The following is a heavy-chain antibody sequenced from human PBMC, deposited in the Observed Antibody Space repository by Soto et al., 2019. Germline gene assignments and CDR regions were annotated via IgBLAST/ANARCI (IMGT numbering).Heavy chain of an antibody. CDR2: ISGYNGNT. CDR3: AREAAAERNYYGLDV. D-gene: IGHD6-13*01. CDR1: GYIFSRYG. Sequence: QVQLVQSGPEVRKPGASVKVSCKASGYIFSRYGISWVRQAPGQGLEWMAWISGYNGNTKFGERVQGRFNVTTDTSTSTAYMELRSLRSDDTAVYYCAREAAAERNYYGLDVWGQGTTVIVSS. V-gene: IGHV1-18*04. J-gene: IGHJ6*02.